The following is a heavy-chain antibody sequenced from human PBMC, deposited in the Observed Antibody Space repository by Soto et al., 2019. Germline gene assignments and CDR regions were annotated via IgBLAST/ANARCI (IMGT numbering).Heavy chain of an antibody. CDR1: GYPFPSYD. J-gene: IGHJ4*02. D-gene: IGHD3-10*01. CDR2: MNPTSGNT. CDR3: ARVWGSIHS. V-gene: IGHV1-8*01. Sequence: QVQLVQSGAEVKKPGASVKVSCKASGYPFPSYDINWVRQATGQGLEWMGWMNPTSGNTGNAQKFQGRVTMTRNTSISTAYMELSSLRPEDTAVYYCARVWGSIHSWGQGTLVTVSS.